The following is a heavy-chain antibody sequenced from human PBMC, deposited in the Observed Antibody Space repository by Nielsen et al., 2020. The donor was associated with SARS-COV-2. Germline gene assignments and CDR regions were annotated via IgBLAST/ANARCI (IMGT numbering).Heavy chain of an antibody. CDR3: AHVSKLYCGGDRETFDI. J-gene: IGHJ3*02. CDR1: GFSLSTSAVG. Sequence: SGPTLAKPTQTLTLTCTFSGFSLSTSAVGVGWIRQPPGKALEWLAVIYWNDDKRYSPSLRSRLTITKDTPKNQVDLSMTNMDPVDTATYYCAHVSKLYCGGDRETFDIWGQGTMVTVSS. V-gene: IGHV2-5*01. CDR2: IYWNDDK. D-gene: IGHD2-21*01.